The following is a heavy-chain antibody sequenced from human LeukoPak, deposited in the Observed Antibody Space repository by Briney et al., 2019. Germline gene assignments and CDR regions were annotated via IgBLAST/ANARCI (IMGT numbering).Heavy chain of an antibody. CDR3: AKGRGWILDN. D-gene: IGHD6-19*01. V-gene: IGHV3-7*01. Sequence: GGSLRLSCAASAFTLNSYWMHWVRQAPGKGLEWLANINQDGNEKYYVDSVRGRFTISRDNAKTSLYLQMNSLRVDDTAVYYCAKGRGWILDNWGQGTLVTVSS. J-gene: IGHJ4*02. CDR1: AFTLNSYW. CDR2: INQDGNEK.